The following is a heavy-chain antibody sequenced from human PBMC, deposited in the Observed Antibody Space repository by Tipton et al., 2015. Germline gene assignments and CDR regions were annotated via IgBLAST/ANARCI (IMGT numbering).Heavy chain of an antibody. V-gene: IGHV4-31*01. J-gene: IGHJ5*02. CDR3: AREAIFGVAYWFDP. CDR2: IYYSGST. D-gene: IGHD3-3*01. CDR1: GGSISSGGYY. Sequence: TLSLTCTVSGGSISSGGYYWSWIRQHPGKGLEWIGYIYYSGSTYYNPSLKSLVTISVDTSKNQFSLKLRSVTAADTAVYYCAREAIFGVAYWFDPWGPGTLVTVSS.